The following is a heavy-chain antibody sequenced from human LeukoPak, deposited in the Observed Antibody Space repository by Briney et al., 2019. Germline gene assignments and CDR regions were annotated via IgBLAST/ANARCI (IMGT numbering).Heavy chain of an antibody. V-gene: IGHV3-21*01. CDR2: ISGSSSYI. J-gene: IGHJ5*02. CDR3: ARDKQPGIAVAGTLDP. D-gene: IGHD6-19*01. CDR1: GFTFSSYS. Sequence: GGSLRLSCAASGFTFSSYSMNWVRQAPGKGLEWVSSISGSSSYIYYADSVKGRFTISRDNAKNSLYLQMNSLRAEDTAVYYCARDKQPGIAVAGTLDPWGQGTLVTVSS.